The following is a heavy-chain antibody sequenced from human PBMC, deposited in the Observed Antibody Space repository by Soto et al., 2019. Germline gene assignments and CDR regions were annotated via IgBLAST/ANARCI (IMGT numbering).Heavy chain of an antibody. Sequence: SETLSLTCAVYGGSFSGYYWSWIRQPPGKGLEWIGEINHSGSTNYNPSLKSRVTISVDTSKNQFSLKLSSVTAADTAVYYCARKGYCSGGSCYSYAFDIWGQGTMVTVSS. J-gene: IGHJ3*02. CDR3: ARKGYCSGGSCYSYAFDI. CDR1: GGSFSGYY. CDR2: INHSGST. V-gene: IGHV4-34*01. D-gene: IGHD2-15*01.